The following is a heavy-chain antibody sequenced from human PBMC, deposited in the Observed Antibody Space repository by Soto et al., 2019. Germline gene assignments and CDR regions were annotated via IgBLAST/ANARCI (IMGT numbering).Heavy chain of an antibody. V-gene: IGHV1-69*01. D-gene: IGHD5-12*01. CDR2: IIPIFGTA. CDR3: ARSLYSSYFVAKAYYFDY. Sequence: QVQLVQSGAEVKKPGSSVKVSCKASGGTFSSYAISWVRQAPGQGLEWMGGIIPIFGTANYAQKFQGRVTITADESTSTAYRELSSLRSEDTAVYYCARSLYSSYFVAKAYYFDYWGQGTLVTVSS. J-gene: IGHJ4*02. CDR1: GGTFSSYA.